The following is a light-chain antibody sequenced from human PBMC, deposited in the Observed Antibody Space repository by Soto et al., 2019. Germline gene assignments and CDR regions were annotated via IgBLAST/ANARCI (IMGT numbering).Light chain of an antibody. J-gene: IGKJ2*02. V-gene: IGKV3-15*01. CDR1: QSVSSN. CDR2: GAS. Sequence: EIVMTQSPATLSVSPGERATLSCRASQSVSSNLAWYQQKPGQAPRLLIYGASARATGIPARFSGSGSGTEFTLTISSLQSEDFAVYYGQQYNNWPRTFGQGTKLEIK. CDR3: QQYNNWPRT.